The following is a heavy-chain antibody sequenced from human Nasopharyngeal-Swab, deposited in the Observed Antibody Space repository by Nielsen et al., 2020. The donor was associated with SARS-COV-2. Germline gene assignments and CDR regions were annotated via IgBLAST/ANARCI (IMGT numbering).Heavy chain of an antibody. CDR3: ARDRVGDYGDYEGWYFDI. Sequence: SVKVCCKAAGGSFSSYAISWVRQDPGEGLEWMGGIIPILGIANYAQKFQGRVTITADKSTSTAYMELSSLRSEETAVYYCARDRVGDYGDYEGWYFDIWGRGTLVNVSS. CDR2: IIPILGIA. J-gene: IGHJ2*01. CDR1: GGSFSSYA. D-gene: IGHD4-17*01. V-gene: IGHV1-69*10.